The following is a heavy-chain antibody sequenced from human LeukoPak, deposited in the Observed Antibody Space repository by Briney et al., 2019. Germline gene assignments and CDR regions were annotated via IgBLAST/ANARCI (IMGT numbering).Heavy chain of an antibody. CDR2: LNWNGGST. D-gene: IGHD4-17*01. CDR1: GFTFGDYG. J-gene: IGHJ5*02. Sequence: PGGSLRLSCAASGFTFGDYGMSWVRQAPGKGLEWVSGLNWNGGSTGYADSVKGRFTISRDNAKNSLYLQMNSLRAEDTALYYCARADYGDFNWFDPWGQGTLVTVSS. CDR3: ARADYGDFNWFDP. V-gene: IGHV3-20*04.